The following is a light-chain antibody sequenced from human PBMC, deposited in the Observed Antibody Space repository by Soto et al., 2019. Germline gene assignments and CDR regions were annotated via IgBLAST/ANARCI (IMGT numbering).Light chain of an antibody. Sequence: DIVMTQSPDSLAVSLGERATINCKSSRSVLYSSNNKNYLVWYQQKSGQPPKLLISWASIRESVVPDRFSGSGSGTDFALTISSLQAEDVAVYYCQQYYSTPPTFGQGTKVEI. CDR1: RSVLYSSNNKNY. CDR3: QQYYSTPPT. J-gene: IGKJ1*01. V-gene: IGKV4-1*01. CDR2: WAS.